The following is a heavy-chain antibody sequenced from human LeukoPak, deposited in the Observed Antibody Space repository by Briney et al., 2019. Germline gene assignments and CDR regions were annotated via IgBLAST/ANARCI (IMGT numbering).Heavy chain of an antibody. D-gene: IGHD3-10*01. CDR1: GYTFTGYY. V-gene: IGHV1-2*04. CDR2: INPNSGGT. CDR3: ARGGHIITMVRGVITPSDY. J-gene: IGHJ4*02. Sequence: ASVKVSCKASGYTFTGYYMHWVRLAPGQGLEWMGWINPNSGGTNYAQKFQGWVTMTRDTSISTAYMELSRLRSDDTAVYYCARGGHIITMVRGVITPSDYWGQGTLVTVSS.